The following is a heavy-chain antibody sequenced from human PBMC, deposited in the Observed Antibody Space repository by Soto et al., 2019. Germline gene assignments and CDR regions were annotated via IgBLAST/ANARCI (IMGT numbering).Heavy chain of an antibody. Sequence: QVQMVQSGPEVKMPGASVKVSCKTSGYTFTAYGLAWLRQAPGQRPEWMGWVGTNDDNTNYAAKFQGRDTMTTDTSTATTYMELRSLRSDDTAVYYCARELNTDSSAYYSFAYWGQGTLVTVSS. CDR2: VGTNDDNT. D-gene: IGHD3-22*01. CDR3: ARELNTDSSAYYSFAY. V-gene: IGHV1-18*01. J-gene: IGHJ4*02. CDR1: GYTFTAYG.